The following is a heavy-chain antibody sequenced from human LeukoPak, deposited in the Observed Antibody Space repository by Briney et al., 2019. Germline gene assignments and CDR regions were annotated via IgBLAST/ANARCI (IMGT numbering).Heavy chain of an antibody. J-gene: IGHJ6*02. Sequence: GGSLRLSCAASGFTFSSYAMSWVRQAPGKGLVWVSRIASDGSSTTYADSVKGRFSISRDNAKNTLYLQMNSLRAEDTAVYYCARYSGSYEVNYYYYYGMDVWGQGTTVTVSS. CDR2: IASDGSST. CDR1: GFTFSSYA. D-gene: IGHD1-26*01. V-gene: IGHV3-74*01. CDR3: ARYSGSYEVNYYYYYGMDV.